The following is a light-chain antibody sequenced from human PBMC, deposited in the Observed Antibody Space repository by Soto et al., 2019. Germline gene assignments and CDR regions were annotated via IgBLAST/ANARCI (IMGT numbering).Light chain of an antibody. Sequence: EIVLTQSPGTLSLSPGERATLSCRASQSVSSTYLAWYQHKPGQAPTLLIYAAFSRVTGIPDRFSGSGSGTDFTLTISRLEPEDFAVYYCQQYGSSSTWTFGQGTKVEIK. V-gene: IGKV3-20*01. CDR1: QSVSSTY. CDR3: QQYGSSSTWT. J-gene: IGKJ1*01. CDR2: AAF.